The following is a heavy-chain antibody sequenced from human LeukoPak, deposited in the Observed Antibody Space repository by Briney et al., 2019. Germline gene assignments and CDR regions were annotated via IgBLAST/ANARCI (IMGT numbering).Heavy chain of an antibody. CDR3: ARSYAHDY. V-gene: IGHV4-34*01. D-gene: IGHD2-2*01. CDR2: INHSGST. Sequence: SETLSLTCAVYGGSFSGDYWSWIRQPPGKGLEWIGEINHSGSTNYNPSLKSRVAISVDTSKNQFSLKLSSVTAADTAVYYCARSYAHDYWGQGTLVTVSS. CDR1: GGSFSGDY. J-gene: IGHJ4*02.